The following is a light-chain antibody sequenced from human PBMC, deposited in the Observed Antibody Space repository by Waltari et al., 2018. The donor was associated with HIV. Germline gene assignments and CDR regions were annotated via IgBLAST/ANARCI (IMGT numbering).Light chain of an antibody. CDR2: IHF. V-gene: IGLV1-44*01. CDR3: AAWDDSLNGVV. CDR1: SSNIGTNP. Sequence: QSVLTQPPSASRPPGQRVTISCSGSSSNIGTNPVHSYPPLPATAPHLLIYIHFQRPSGVPDRFSGSKSGTSASLAISGLQSEDEADYYCAAWDDSLNGVVFGGGTKLTVL. J-gene: IGLJ2*01.